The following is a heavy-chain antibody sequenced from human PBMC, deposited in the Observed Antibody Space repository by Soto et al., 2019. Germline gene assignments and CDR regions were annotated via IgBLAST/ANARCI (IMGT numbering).Heavy chain of an antibody. CDR1: GGSVNGYY. D-gene: IGHD3-3*01. CDR2: INHTGGT. CDR3: ATRITVFGLLIPPFDP. V-gene: IGHV4-34*01. Sequence: SETLSLTCAVYGGSVNGYYWNWIRQPPGKGLEWIGEINHTGGTHYNPYLKSRVTMSVDTSKNQFSLRLSSVTAADTAIYYCATRITVFGLLIPPFDPWGQGTQVTVSS. J-gene: IGHJ5*02.